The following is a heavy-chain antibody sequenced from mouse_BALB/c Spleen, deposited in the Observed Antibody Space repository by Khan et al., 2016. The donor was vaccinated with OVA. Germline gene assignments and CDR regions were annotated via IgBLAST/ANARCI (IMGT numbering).Heavy chain of an antibody. CDR3: ARVYGGDFDY. J-gene: IGHJ2*01. D-gene: IGHD1-1*01. CDR1: GYSITTDYA. CDR2: ISYNGNT. V-gene: IGHV3-2*02. Sequence: VQLKESGPGLVKPSQSLSLTCTVTGYSITTDYAWNWIRQFPGNKLEWMGFISYNGNTKYNPSLKSRISITRDTSNNQFFLQLKSVTTEDTARDYCARVYGGDFDYWGQGTTLTVSS.